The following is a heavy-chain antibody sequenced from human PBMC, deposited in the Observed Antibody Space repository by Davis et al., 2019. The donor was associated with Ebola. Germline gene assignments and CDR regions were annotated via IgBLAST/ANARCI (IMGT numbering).Heavy chain of an antibody. CDR1: AFTFSEYH. V-gene: IGHV3-11*04. CDR3: ARDNYNYVGFDN. J-gene: IGHJ4*02. D-gene: IGHD5-24*01. Sequence: GESLKISCAASAFTFSEYHMSWIRQAPGKGLEWLSYISDNGTTIYHADSVKGRFTISRDNARNSLYLQMNSLTAEDAALYFCARDNYNYVGFDNWGQGTLVSVSS. CDR2: ISDNGTTI.